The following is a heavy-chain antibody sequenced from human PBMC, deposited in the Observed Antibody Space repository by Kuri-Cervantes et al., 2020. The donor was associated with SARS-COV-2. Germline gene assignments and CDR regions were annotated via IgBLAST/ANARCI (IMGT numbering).Heavy chain of an antibody. CDR3: ARCGWRAAGKIDAFDI. Sequence: SVKVSCKASGGTFSSYAISWLRQAPGQGLEWMGGIIPIFGTANYAQKFQGRVTITTDESTSTAYMELSSLRSEDTAVYYCARCGWRAAGKIDAFDIWGQGTMVPSPQ. V-gene: IGHV1-69*05. D-gene: IGHD6-19*01. CDR2: IIPIFGTA. J-gene: IGHJ3*02. CDR1: GGTFSSYA.